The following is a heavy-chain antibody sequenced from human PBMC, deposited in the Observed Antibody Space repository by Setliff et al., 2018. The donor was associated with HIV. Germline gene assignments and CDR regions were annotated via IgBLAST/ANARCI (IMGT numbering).Heavy chain of an antibody. Sequence: GGSLRLSCAASGFTFSSYWMHWVRQAPGRGLVWVSRINSDGSSTSYADSVKGRFTISRDNANNSLNLQMNSLRAQDTAIYYCARQRPGITVFGAATDAFDVWGLGTAVTVSS. J-gene: IGHJ3*01. CDR3: ARQRPGITVFGAATDAFDV. D-gene: IGHD3-3*01. CDR2: INSDGSST. V-gene: IGHV3-74*01. CDR1: GFTFSSYW.